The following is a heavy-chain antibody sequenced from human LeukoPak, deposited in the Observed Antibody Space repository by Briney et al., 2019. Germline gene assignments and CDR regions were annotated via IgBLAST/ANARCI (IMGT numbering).Heavy chain of an antibody. Sequence: GGSLRLSCAASGFTFDDYAMHWVRQAPGKGLEWVSCINWNSGSIAYADSVKGRFTVSRDNAKNSLHLQMNSLRVEDTALYYCTKDSGYSYEQFDYWGQGTLVTVSS. J-gene: IGHJ4*02. CDR3: TKDSGYSYEQFDY. CDR1: GFTFDDYA. CDR2: INWNSGSI. D-gene: IGHD5-18*01. V-gene: IGHV3-9*01.